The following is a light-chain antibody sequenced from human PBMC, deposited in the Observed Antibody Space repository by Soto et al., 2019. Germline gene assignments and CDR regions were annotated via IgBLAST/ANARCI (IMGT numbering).Light chain of an antibody. CDR1: QSISTW. CDR3: QQYDDYSWT. CDR2: KAS. J-gene: IGKJ1*01. Sequence: DIQMTQSPSTLSASVGDRVTITCRASQSISTWLAWYQQKPGKAPNLLIYKASTLESGVPSSFSGGGSGTEFTLTISSLQPDDFATYYCQQYDDYSWTFGQGTKVEIK. V-gene: IGKV1-5*03.